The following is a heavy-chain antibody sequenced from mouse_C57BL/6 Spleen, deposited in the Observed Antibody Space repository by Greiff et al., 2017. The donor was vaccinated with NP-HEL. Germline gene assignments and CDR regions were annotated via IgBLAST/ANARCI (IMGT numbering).Heavy chain of an antibody. CDR2: IHPSDSDT. J-gene: IGHJ4*01. Sequence: VQLQQPGAELVKPGASVKVSCKASGYTFTSYWMHWVKQRPGQGLEWIGRIHPSDSDTNYNQKFKGKSTLTVDKSSSTAYMQLSSLTSEDSAVYYCARSSWDGDYAMDCWGQGTSVTVSS. D-gene: IGHD4-1*01. V-gene: IGHV1-74*01. CDR3: ARSSWDGDYAMDC. CDR1: GYTFTSYW.